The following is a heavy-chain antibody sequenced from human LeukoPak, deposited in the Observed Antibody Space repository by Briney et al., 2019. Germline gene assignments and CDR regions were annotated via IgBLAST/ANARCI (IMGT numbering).Heavy chain of an antibody. J-gene: IGHJ4*02. Sequence: PSETLSLTCSVDTVNHYHWNWVRQSAGAGLEWIGRVHTTSGNTFANPSLWGRVTVSIDTTKNEFLLQLTSMTAADTAVYHCARELRNIGEYYFDYWGQGVPVTVSS. CDR3: ARELRNIGEYYFDY. CDR2: VHTTSGNT. D-gene: IGHD1-14*01. V-gene: IGHV4-4*07. CDR1: DTVNHYH.